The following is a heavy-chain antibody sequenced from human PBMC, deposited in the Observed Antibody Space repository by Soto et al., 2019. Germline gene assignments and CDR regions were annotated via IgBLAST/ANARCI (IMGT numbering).Heavy chain of an antibody. CDR2: IYYSGST. Sequence: SSETLSLTCTVSGGSISSYYWSWIRQPPGKGLEWIGYIYYSGSTNYNPSLKSRVTISVDRSKNQFSLKLSSVTAADTAVYYCARGADDSGPFWFDPWGQGTLVTVSS. V-gene: IGHV4-59*12. J-gene: IGHJ5*02. D-gene: IGHD4-17*01. CDR3: ARGADDSGPFWFDP. CDR1: GGSISSYY.